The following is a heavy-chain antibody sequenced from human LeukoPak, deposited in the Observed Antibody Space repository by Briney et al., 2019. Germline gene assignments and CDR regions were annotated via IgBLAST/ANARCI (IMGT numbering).Heavy chain of an antibody. J-gene: IGHJ4*02. V-gene: IGHV5-51*01. CDR1: GYTFTDYW. CDR3: ARGAPFDH. Sequence: GESLKISCKVSGYTFTDYWIGWVRQMPGKGLEWMGIIFPGDSDTRYSPSFQGQATISADKSISTAYLQWSSLKASDTAIYYCARGAPFDHWGQGTLVTVPS. D-gene: IGHD3-16*01. CDR2: IFPGDSDT.